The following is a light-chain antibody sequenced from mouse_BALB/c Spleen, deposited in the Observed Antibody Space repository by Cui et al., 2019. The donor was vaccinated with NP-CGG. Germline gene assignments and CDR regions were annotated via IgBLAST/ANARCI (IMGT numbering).Light chain of an antibody. CDR1: TGAVTTSNY. J-gene: IGLJ1*01. CDR2: GTN. V-gene: IGLV1*01. Sequence: QALVCQESAYTTSPGETVTLTCRTSTGAVTTSNYANWVQEKPDHLFTGLIGGTNNRAPGVPARFSGSLIGDKAALTITGAQTEDEAIYFCALWYSNHWVFGGGTKLTVL. CDR3: ALWYSNHWV.